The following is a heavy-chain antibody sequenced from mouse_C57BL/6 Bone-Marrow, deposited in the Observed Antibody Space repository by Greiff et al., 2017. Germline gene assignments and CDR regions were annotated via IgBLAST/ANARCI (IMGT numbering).Heavy chain of an antibody. Sequence: VQLQQSGAELVRPGASVKLSCTASGFNITDDYMHWVKQRPEQGLEWIGWIDPENGDTEYASKFQGKATITADTSSNTAYLQLSSLTSEDTAVYYCTTDSLYYDDMDYWGQGTSVTVSS. J-gene: IGHJ4*01. CDR2: IDPENGDT. CDR3: TTDSLYYDDMDY. V-gene: IGHV14-4*01. CDR1: GFNITDDY. D-gene: IGHD6-5*01.